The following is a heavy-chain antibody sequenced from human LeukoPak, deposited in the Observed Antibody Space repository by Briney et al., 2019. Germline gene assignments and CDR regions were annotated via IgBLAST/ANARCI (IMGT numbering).Heavy chain of an antibody. V-gene: IGHV3-9*01. Sequence: PGGSLRLSCAASGFTFDDYAMHWVRQAPGKGLEWVSGISWNSGSIGYADSVKGRFTISRDNAKNSLYLQMNSLRAEDTALYYCAKDYRYSSSWGYFDYWGQGTLVTVSS. D-gene: IGHD6-13*01. CDR3: AKDYRYSSSWGYFDY. CDR1: GFTFDDYA. J-gene: IGHJ4*02. CDR2: ISWNSGSI.